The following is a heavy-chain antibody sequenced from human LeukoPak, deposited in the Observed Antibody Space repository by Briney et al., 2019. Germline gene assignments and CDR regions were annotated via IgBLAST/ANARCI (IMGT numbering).Heavy chain of an antibody. V-gene: IGHV1-3*01. CDR1: GYTFTSYA. J-gene: IGHJ4*02. CDR2: INVGNGNT. D-gene: IGHD3-22*01. Sequence: GASVKVSCKASGYTFTSYAMHWVRQAPGQRLEWMGWINVGNGNTKYSQKFQGRVTITRDTSASTAYMELSSLRSEDTAVYYCARGRVYYDSSGYYQRPLYYFDYWGQGTLVTVSS. CDR3: ARGRVYYDSSGYYQRPLYYFDY.